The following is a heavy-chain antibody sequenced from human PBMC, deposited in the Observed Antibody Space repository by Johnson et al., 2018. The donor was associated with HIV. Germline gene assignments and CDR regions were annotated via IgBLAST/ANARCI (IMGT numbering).Heavy chain of an antibody. Sequence: QVQLVESGGGLVQPGRSLRLSCAASGVTFSSYVMHWVRQAPGKGLEWVSFIRYDGSNKYYADSVKGRFTISRDNSKNTLYLQMNSLRAEDTAVYYCAKNGARGDAFDIWGQGTMVTVSS. CDR2: IRYDGSNK. J-gene: IGHJ3*02. CDR1: GVTFSSYV. V-gene: IGHV3-30*02. CDR3: AKNGARGDAFDI. D-gene: IGHD2-8*01.